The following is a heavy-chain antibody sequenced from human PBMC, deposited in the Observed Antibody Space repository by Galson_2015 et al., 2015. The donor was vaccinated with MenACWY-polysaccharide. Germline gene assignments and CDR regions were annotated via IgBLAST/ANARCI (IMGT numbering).Heavy chain of an antibody. J-gene: IGHJ5*02. V-gene: IGHV4-4*02. CDR3: ARVQYGSGSDDTEAGWFDP. D-gene: IGHD3-10*01. CDR2: IYHSGST. Sequence: SETLSLTCTISGVSISSSDWWTWVRQSPGKGLEWIGEIYHSGSTNYNPSLKSGVTISVDKSKNEFSLKMTSGTAADTAVYYCARVQYGSGSDDTEAGWFDPWGQGTLVTVSS. CDR1: GVSISSSDW.